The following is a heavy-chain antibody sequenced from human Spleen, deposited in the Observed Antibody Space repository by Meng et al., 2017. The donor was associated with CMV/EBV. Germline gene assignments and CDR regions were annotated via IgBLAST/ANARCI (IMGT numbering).Heavy chain of an antibody. J-gene: IGHJ5*02. CDR3: ARHLGVVPAASGWFDP. D-gene: IGHD2-2*01. CDR2: IIPIFGTT. V-gene: IGHV1-69*05. Sequence: DTFNSYTISWVRQAPGQGLEWMGGIIPIFGTTNYAQKFQGRVTITTDESTSTAYMELSSLRSEDTAVYYCARHLGVVPAASGWFDPWGQGTLVTVSS. CDR1: DTFNSYT.